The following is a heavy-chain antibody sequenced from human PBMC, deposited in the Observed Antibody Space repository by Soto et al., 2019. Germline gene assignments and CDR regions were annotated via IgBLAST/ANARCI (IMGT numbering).Heavy chain of an antibody. CDR2: TSNSGST. V-gene: IGHV4-31*03. J-gene: IGHJ4*02. CDR1: GGSITSSGYY. Sequence: QVQLQESGPGLVKPSQTLSLTCTVSGGSITSSGYYWSWIRQHPGEGLEWIGFTSNSGSTSYNPYLKSRVTISVDTSSSHSSLNLKSVTAADTAVYYCARGGGMTKVYYWGQGTLVTVS. CDR3: ARGGGMTKVYY. D-gene: IGHD3-16*01.